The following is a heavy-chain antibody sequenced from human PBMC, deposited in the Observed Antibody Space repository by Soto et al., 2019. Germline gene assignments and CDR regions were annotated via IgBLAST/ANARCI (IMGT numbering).Heavy chain of an antibody. CDR3: ARDDRCSSGWYLDY. Sequence: GGSLRLSCAACGFTFRSYSMNWVRQAPGKGLEWVSYISSSSSTIYYADSVKGRFTISRDNAKNSLYLQMNSLRDEDTAVYYRARDDRCSSGWYLDYWGQGTRVTVSS. V-gene: IGHV3-48*02. CDR1: GFTFRSYS. J-gene: IGHJ4*02. D-gene: IGHD6-19*01. CDR2: ISSSSSTI.